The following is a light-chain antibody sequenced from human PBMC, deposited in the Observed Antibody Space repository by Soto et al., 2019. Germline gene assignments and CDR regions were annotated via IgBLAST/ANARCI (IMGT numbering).Light chain of an antibody. CDR2: GAS. Sequence: EIVMKHSPATLSVSPGERATLSCRASQSVRDNLAWYQQKPGQAPRLLIYGASTRATGIPARFSGSGSGTEFTLTINSLQSEDFALYFCQQSNNWPYTFGQGTKLEIK. CDR1: QSVRDN. CDR3: QQSNNWPYT. V-gene: IGKV3-15*01. J-gene: IGKJ2*01.